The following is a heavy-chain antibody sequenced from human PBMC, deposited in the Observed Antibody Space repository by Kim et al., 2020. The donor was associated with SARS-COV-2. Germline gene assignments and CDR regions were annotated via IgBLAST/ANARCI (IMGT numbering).Heavy chain of an antibody. CDR2: INPSGGST. Sequence: ASVKVSCKASGYTFTRNYIHWLRQAPGQGLEWMGIINPSGGSTSYAQKFQGRVTMTRDTSTSTVYMELSSLRSEDTAVYYCARDLSKYYYDSSGYYYGMDAWGQGTTVTVSS. V-gene: IGHV1-46*01. D-gene: IGHD3-22*01. CDR1: GYTFTRNY. CDR3: ARDLSKYYYDSSGYYYGMDA. J-gene: IGHJ6*02.